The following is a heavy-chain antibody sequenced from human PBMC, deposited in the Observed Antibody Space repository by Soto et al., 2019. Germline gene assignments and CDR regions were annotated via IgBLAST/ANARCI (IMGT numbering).Heavy chain of an antibody. D-gene: IGHD1-26*01. Sequence: SETLCLTCAVSGCSISSYYLSWVRQPPGKGLEWIGYIYYSGSTNYNPSLKSRVTISVDTSKNQFSLKLSSVTAADTAVYYCARGSYYYYYGMDVWGQGTTVTVSS. CDR1: GCSISSYY. CDR3: ARGSYYYYYGMDV. CDR2: IYYSGST. J-gene: IGHJ6*02. V-gene: IGHV4-59*01.